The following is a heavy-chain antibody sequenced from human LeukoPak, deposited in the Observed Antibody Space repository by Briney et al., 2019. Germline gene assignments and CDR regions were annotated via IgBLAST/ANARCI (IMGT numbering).Heavy chain of an antibody. CDR3: ARDHYDSSGSHRTFDI. Sequence: PSETLSLTCSVSGGSISSYYCSWLRQSPGKGLEWIGYIHYNEGTNYNPSLKSRVTMSVDTSKSQFSLKLTYVTAAATAVYFCARDHYDSSGSHRTFDIWGQGKVGTVSS. J-gene: IGHJ3*02. D-gene: IGHD3-22*01. CDR2: IHYNEGT. V-gene: IGHV4-59*01. CDR1: GGSISSYY.